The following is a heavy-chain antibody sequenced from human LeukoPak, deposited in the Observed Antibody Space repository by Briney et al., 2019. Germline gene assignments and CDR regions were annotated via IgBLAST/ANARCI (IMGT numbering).Heavy chain of an antibody. CDR1: GFTFSSYG. Sequence: GGSLRLSCAASGFTFSSYGMHWVRQAPGKGLEWVAVIWYDGSNKYYADSVKGRFTISRDNSKNTLYLQMNSLRAEDTAVYYCARAQLGYSSGWYGYWGQGTLVTVSS. J-gene: IGHJ4*02. CDR3: ARAQLGYSSGWYGY. CDR2: IWYDGSNK. V-gene: IGHV3-33*01. D-gene: IGHD6-19*01.